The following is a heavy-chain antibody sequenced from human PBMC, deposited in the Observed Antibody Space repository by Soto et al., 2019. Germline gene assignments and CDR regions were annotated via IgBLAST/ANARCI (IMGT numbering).Heavy chain of an antibody. CDR1: GYIFTSYG. CDR3: ASRAEAGHYFDY. J-gene: IGHJ4*02. CDR2: ISAYNGNT. V-gene: IGHV1-18*01. Sequence: ASVKVSCKASGYIFTSYGISWVRQAPGQGLEWMGWISAYNGNTNYAQKLQGRVTMTTDTSTSTAYMELRSLRSDDTAVYYCASRAEAGHYFDYWGQGTLVTVSS. D-gene: IGHD6-13*01.